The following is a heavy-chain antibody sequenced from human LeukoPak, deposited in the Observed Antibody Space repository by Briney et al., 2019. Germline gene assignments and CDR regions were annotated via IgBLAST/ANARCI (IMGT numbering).Heavy chain of an antibody. J-gene: IGHJ6*02. D-gene: IGHD5-12*01. V-gene: IGHV4-39*07. CDR2: INHSGST. CDR3: ARGNSGSQGRTKYYYYGMDV. Sequence: PSETLSLTCTVSGGSISSSSGYWGWIRQPPGKGLEWIGEINHSGSTNYNPSLKSRVTISVDTSKNQFSLKLSSVTAADTAVYYCARGNSGSQGRTKYYYYGMDVWGQGTTVTVSS. CDR1: GGSISSSSGY.